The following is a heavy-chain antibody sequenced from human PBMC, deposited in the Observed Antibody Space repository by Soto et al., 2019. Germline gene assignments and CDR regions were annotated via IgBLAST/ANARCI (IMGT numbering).Heavy chain of an antibody. V-gene: IGHV1-18*04. CDR1: GYKFTTYG. Sequence: QVQQLQSGAEVKKPGASVKVSCKASGYKFTTYGITWVRQAPGQGLEWLGGISTYNGNTDYAQNLQDRVTMTTETFTSTAYLEVRSLTSDDTAVYFCARGLGTNGLDVWGQGTTVTVSS. CDR3: ARGLGTNGLDV. D-gene: IGHD7-27*01. CDR2: ISTYNGNT. J-gene: IGHJ6*02.